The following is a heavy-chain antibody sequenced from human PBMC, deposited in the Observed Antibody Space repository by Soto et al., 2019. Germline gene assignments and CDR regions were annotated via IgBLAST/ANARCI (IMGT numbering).Heavy chain of an antibody. CDR2: FSGSGGNI. CDR1: GVTFSTHA. J-gene: IGHJ6*02. V-gene: IGHV3-23*01. D-gene: IGHD2-2*01. Sequence: EVHLLESGGGLVQAGGSLRLSWVASGVTFSTHAMSWVRQVPGKGLEWVSTFSGSGGNIYYGESVKGRFTISRDDPKNTLYLDMNSLRVEDTAVYYCAKDPPWTVGPLAMDVWGLGTTVTVSS. CDR3: AKDPPWTVGPLAMDV.